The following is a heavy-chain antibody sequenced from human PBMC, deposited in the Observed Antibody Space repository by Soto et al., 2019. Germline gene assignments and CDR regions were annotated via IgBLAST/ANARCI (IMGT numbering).Heavy chain of an antibody. D-gene: IGHD3-22*01. CDR2: IYYSGST. Sequence: SETLSLTCTVSGGSISSSSYYWGWIRQPPGKGLEWIGSIYYSGSTYYNPSLKSRVTISVDTSKNQFSLKLSSVTAADTAVYYCARKVDSSGYDYFDYWGQGTLVTVSS. J-gene: IGHJ4*02. V-gene: IGHV4-39*01. CDR1: GGSISSSSYY. CDR3: ARKVDSSGYDYFDY.